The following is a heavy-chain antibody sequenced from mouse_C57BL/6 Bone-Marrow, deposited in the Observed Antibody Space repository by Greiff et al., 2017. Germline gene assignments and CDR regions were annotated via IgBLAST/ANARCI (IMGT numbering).Heavy chain of an antibody. CDR2: IAPANGDT. V-gene: IGHV14-4*01. Sequence: DVKLQESGAELVRPGASVKLSCTASGFNIKDDYMHWVKQRPEQGLEWIGWIAPANGDTEYASKFQGKATISADTASNTAYMQLSSLTSDDTAVYYCTTIAYSINSYAMDYWGQGTSVTVSS. J-gene: IGHJ4*01. CDR3: TTIAYSINSYAMDY. D-gene: IGHD2-5*01. CDR1: GFNIKDDY.